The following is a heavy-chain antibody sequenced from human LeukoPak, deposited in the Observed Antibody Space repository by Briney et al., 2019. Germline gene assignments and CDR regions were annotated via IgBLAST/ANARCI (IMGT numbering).Heavy chain of an antibody. J-gene: IGHJ4*02. V-gene: IGHV3-15*01. CDR2: IKSKKNGGTT. CDR3: TTSGSGWDYFDF. Sequence: GGSLRLSCAASGFTFNDAWMNWVRQAAGKGLEWVGHIKSKKNGGTTDFATPVKGRFTISRDDSKNTLYLQVNSLRTEDTAVYYCTTSGSGWDYFDFWGQGTLVTVSS. D-gene: IGHD6-19*01. CDR1: GFTFNDAW.